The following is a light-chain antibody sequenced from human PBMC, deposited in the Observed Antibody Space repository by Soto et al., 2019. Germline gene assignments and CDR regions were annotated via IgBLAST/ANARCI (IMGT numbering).Light chain of an antibody. CDR2: VGTGGIVG. CDR3: GADHGSGNNFLVV. CDR1: SGYSNYR. V-gene: IGLV9-49*01. J-gene: IGLJ2*01. Sequence: QPVLTQPPSASASLGASVTLTCTLSSGYSNYRVDWFQQRPGKGPRFVMRVGTGGIVGSKGDGIPDRFSVLASGLNRYLTIKNIQEEDESDYHCGADHGSGNNFLVVFGGGTKVTVL.